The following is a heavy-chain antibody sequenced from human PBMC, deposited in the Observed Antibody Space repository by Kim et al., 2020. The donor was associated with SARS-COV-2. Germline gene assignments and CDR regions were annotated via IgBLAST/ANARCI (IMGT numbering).Heavy chain of an antibody. D-gene: IGHD3-22*01. Sequence: ASVKVSCKASGYTFTSYDINWVRQATGQGLEWMGWMNPNSGNTGYAQKFQGRVTMTRNTSISTAYMELSSLRSEDTAVYYCGRGLGITMIFSKSYYMEVWGKGVTVTVSS. CDR3: GRGLGITMIFSKSYYMEV. CDR1: GYTFTSYD. V-gene: IGHV1-8*01. J-gene: IGHJ6*03. CDR2: MNPNSGNT.